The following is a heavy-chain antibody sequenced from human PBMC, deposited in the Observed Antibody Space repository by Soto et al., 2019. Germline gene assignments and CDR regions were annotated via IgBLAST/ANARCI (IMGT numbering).Heavy chain of an antibody. CDR1: GGTFSSYA. CDR3: ARDSYFDSAHTYYYYGMDV. CDR2: IIPIFGTA. J-gene: IGHJ6*02. V-gene: IGHV1-69*12. D-gene: IGHD3-9*01. Sequence: QVQLVQSGAEVKKPGSSVKVSCKASGGTFSSYAISWVRQAPGQGLEWMGGIIPIFGTANYAQKFQARVTITADESTSTAYMELSSRSSEDTAVYYCARDSYFDSAHTYYYYGMDVWGQGTTVTVSS.